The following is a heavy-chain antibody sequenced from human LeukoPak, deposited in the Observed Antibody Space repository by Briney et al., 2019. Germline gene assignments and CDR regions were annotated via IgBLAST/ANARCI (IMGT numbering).Heavy chain of an antibody. CDR2: IYYTWRT. CDR1: GGSISSYY. D-gene: IGHD5-12*01. Sequence: SETLSLTCTVSGGSISSYYWSWIRQPPGRGLEGIGYIYYTWRTNYNPSLTSRVTISVDTSKNQFSLKLSSVTAADTAVYYCARDRGYSGYGGGYNWFDPWGQGTLVTVSS. J-gene: IGHJ5*02. V-gene: IGHV4-59*01. CDR3: ARDRGYSGYGGGYNWFDP.